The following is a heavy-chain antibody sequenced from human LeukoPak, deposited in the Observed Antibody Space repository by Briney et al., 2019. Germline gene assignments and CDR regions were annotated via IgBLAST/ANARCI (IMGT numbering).Heavy chain of an antibody. J-gene: IGHJ4*02. CDR1: GFTFSSYS. Sequence: GGSLRLSCAAFGFTFSSYSMNWVRQAPGKGLEWVSSISSSSSYIYYADSVKGRYTISRDNAKNSLYLQMNSLRAEDTAVYYCARGYDYGATGDYWGQGTLVTVSS. CDR3: ARGYDYGATGDY. V-gene: IGHV3-21*01. CDR2: ISSSSSYI. D-gene: IGHD4-17*01.